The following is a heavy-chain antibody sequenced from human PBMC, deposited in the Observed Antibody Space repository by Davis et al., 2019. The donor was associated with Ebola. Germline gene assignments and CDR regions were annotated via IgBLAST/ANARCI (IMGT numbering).Heavy chain of an antibody. V-gene: IGHV4-59*11. J-gene: IGHJ4*02. Sequence: PSETLSLTCTVSGGSISSHYWSWIRQPPGKGLEWIGYIYYSGSTNYNPSLKSRVTISVDTSKNQFSLKLSSVTAADTAVYYCARDNWGLYYFDYWGQGTLVTVSS. CDR1: GGSISSHY. D-gene: IGHD7-27*01. CDR3: ARDNWGLYYFDY. CDR2: IYYSGST.